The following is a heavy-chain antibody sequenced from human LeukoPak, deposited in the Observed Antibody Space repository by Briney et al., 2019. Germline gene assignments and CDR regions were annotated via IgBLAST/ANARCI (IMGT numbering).Heavy chain of an antibody. Sequence: ASVKVSCEASGYTFTSYGISWVRQASGQGLEWMGWISAYNGNTNYAQKLQGRVTMTTDTSTSTAYMELRSLRSDDTAVYYCARDQSLVVVAANLVYFDYWGQGTLVTVSS. CDR3: ARDQSLVVVAANLVYFDY. V-gene: IGHV1-18*01. J-gene: IGHJ4*02. CDR2: ISAYNGNT. CDR1: GYTFTSYG. D-gene: IGHD2-15*01.